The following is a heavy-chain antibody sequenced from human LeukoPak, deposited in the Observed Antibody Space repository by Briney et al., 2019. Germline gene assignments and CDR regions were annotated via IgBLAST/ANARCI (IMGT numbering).Heavy chain of an antibody. V-gene: IGHV3-21*01. J-gene: IGHJ4*02. CDR3: ARDRDPRRGSSWFGVY. D-gene: IGHD6-13*01. CDR1: GFIFSSYS. Sequence: KSGGSLRLSCAASGFIFSSYSMNWVRQAPGKGLEWVSSISSSSSYIYYADSVKGRFTISRDNAKNSLYLQMNSLRAEDTAVYYCARDRDPRRGSSWFGVYWGQGTLVTVSS. CDR2: ISSSSSYI.